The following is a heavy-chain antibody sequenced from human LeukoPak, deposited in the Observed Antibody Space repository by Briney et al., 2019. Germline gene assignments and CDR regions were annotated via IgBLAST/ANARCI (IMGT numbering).Heavy chain of an antibody. CDR2: IYYSGST. D-gene: IGHD4-17*01. CDR3: ARDRLTTVTRYYGMDV. V-gene: IGHV4-61*01. Sequence: PSETLSLTCTVSGGSLSSSSYYWSWIRQPPGKGLEWIGYIYYSGSTNYNPSLKSRVTISVDTSKNQFSLKLSSVTAADTAMYYCARDRLTTVTRYYGMDVWGKGTTVTVSS. CDR1: GGSLSSSSYY. J-gene: IGHJ6*04.